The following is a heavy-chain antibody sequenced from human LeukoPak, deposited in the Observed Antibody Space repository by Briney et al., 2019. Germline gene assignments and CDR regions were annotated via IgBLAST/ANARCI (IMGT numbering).Heavy chain of an antibody. CDR1: GFRFTNYW. V-gene: IGHV3-7*01. J-gene: IGHJ4*02. CDR2: IKQDGSEK. Sequence: GGSLRLSCAASGFRFTNYWMSLVRQGPGKGLEWVANIKQDGSEKDYVDSMKGRFTISRDNAKNSVYLQVNSLRAEDTGIYYCARIGYSSSSFDFWGQGSLVTVSS. CDR3: ARIGYSSSSFDF. D-gene: IGHD6-13*01.